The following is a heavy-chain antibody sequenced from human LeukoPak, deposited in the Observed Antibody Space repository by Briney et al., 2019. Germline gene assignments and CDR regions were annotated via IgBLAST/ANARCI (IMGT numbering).Heavy chain of an antibody. CDR3: ARSAGRFGSGGSCYDY. V-gene: IGHV3-64*01. D-gene: IGHD2-15*01. CDR2: ISDSGGST. Sequence: GGSPRLSCAASGFTFSNYAMHWVRQAPGKGLEYVSAISDSGGSTYYANSVKGRFTISRDNSKNTLYLQMGRLRTEDMAMYYCARSAGRFGSGGSCYDYWGQGTLVTVSS. CDR1: GFTFSNYA. J-gene: IGHJ4*02.